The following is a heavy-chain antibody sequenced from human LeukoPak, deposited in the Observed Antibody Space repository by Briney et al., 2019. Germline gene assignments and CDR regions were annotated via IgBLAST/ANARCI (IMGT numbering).Heavy chain of an antibody. J-gene: IGHJ4*02. CDR2: IIPIFGTA. V-gene: IGHV1-69*01. CDR3: ARGAGYSGYDRSGEFDY. Sequence: SVKVSCKASGGTFSSYAISWVRQAPGQGLEWMGGIIPIFGTANYAQKFQGRVTITSDESTSTAYMELSSLRSEDKAVYYCARGAGYSGYDRSGEFDYGGQGTLVTVSS. D-gene: IGHD5-12*01. CDR1: GGTFSSYA.